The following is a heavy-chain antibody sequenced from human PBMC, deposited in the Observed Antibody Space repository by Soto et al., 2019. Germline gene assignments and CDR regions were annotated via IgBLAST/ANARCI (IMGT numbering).Heavy chain of an antibody. Sequence: QVQLVQSGAEVKKPGASVKVSCKASGGTFSRYGFHWVRQAPGQGLEWMGMIVPRVDITNYAQKFQARVTMRADQFASTVSMELSSMRSEDTAVYYCARCPQPPDTADPSSVDVWDQGTMVIVSS. J-gene: IGHJ6*02. D-gene: IGHD5-18*01. V-gene: IGHV1-69*09. CDR1: GGTFSRYG. CDR2: IVPRVDIT. CDR3: ARCPQPPDTADPSSVDV.